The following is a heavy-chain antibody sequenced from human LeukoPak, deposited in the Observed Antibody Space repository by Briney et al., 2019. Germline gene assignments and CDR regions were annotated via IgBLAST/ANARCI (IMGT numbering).Heavy chain of an antibody. Sequence: SETLSLTCAVYGGSFSGYYWSWIRQPPGKGLEWIGEINHSGSTSYNPSLKSRVTISVDTSKNQFSLKLSSVTAADTAVYYCARGGGPYSSSWYRAFDIWGQGTMVTVSS. J-gene: IGHJ3*02. CDR1: GGSFSGYY. CDR2: INHSGST. V-gene: IGHV4-34*01. D-gene: IGHD6-13*01. CDR3: ARGGGPYSSSWYRAFDI.